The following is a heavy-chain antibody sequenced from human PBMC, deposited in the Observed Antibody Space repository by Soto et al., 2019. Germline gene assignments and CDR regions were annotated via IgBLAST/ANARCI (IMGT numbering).Heavy chain of an antibody. D-gene: IGHD1-26*01. J-gene: IGHJ4*01. Sequence: KVSCKASGDTFSFYTINWVRQAPGLGLEWMGRVNPILSMSNYAQKFQGRVTMTADKSTSTAYMELRSLRSEDTAFYYCARDISAVGATLYFDYWGHGTLVTVSS. CDR3: ARDISAVGATLYFDY. CDR1: GDTFSFYT. V-gene: IGHV1-69*04. CDR2: VNPILSMS.